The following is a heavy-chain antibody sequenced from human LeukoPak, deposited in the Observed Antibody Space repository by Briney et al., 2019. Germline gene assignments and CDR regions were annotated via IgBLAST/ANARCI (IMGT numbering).Heavy chain of an antibody. D-gene: IGHD3-22*01. CDR2: IYYSGST. Sequence: SETLSLTCTVSGGSISSYYWSWIRQPPGKGLEWIGYIYYSGSTNYNPSLKSRVTISVDTSKYQFSLKLSSVTAADTAVYYCARGRDSSGYYDYWGQGTLVTVSS. CDR3: ARGRDSSGYYDY. J-gene: IGHJ4*02. CDR1: GGSISSYY. V-gene: IGHV4-59*01.